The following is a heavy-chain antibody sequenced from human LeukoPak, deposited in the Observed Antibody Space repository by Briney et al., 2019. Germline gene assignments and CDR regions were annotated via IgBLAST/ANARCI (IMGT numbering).Heavy chain of an antibody. Sequence: GSLRLSCAASGFTFSSYRMKWVRRAPGKGLEWVSSISSSSSYIYYADSVKGRFTISRDNAKNSMYLQMDSLRAEDTAVYYCASGFYDSRTYPVRGKGTTVTVSS. CDR3: ASGFYDSRTYPV. V-gene: IGHV3-21*01. CDR1: GFTFSSYR. J-gene: IGHJ6*04. CDR2: ISSSSSYI. D-gene: IGHD3-22*01.